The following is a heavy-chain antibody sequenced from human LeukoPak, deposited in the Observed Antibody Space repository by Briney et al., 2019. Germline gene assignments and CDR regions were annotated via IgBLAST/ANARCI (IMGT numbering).Heavy chain of an antibody. CDR3: ARGQYYYGSGSSPWFDP. Sequence: SQTLSLTCTVSGGSISRGGYYWSWIRQHPGKGLEGIGHIYYSGSTYYNPSLKSRVTISVDTSKNQFSLKLSSVTAADTAVYYCARGQYYYGSGSSPWFDPWGQGTLVTVSS. D-gene: IGHD3-10*01. CDR2: IYYSGST. V-gene: IGHV4-31*03. CDR1: GGSISRGGYY. J-gene: IGHJ5*02.